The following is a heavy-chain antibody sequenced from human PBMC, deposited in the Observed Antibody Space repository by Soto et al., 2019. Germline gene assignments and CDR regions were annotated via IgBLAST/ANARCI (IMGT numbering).Heavy chain of an antibody. V-gene: IGHV1-18*01. CDR1: GYTFTSYG. J-gene: IGHJ6*02. Sequence: ASVKVSCKASGYTFTSYGISWVRQAPGQGLEWMGWISAYNGNTNYAQKLQGRVTMTTDTSTSTAYMELRSLRSDDTAVYYCARDCSSTSCPFYYYCYGMDVWGQGPTVTVSS. CDR3: ARDCSSTSCPFYYYCYGMDV. D-gene: IGHD2-2*01. CDR2: ISAYNGNT.